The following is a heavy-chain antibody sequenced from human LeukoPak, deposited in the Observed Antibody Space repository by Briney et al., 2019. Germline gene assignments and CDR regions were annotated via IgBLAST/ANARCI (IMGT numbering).Heavy chain of an antibody. Sequence: GGSLRLSCAASGFTFSSYAMHWVRQAPGKGLEWVAVISYDGSNKYYADSVKGRFTISRDNSKNTLYLQMNSLRAEDTAVYYCAKDLTAAAVNDAFDIWGQGTMVTVSS. D-gene: IGHD6-13*01. CDR1: GFTFSSYA. CDR3: AKDLTAAAVNDAFDI. J-gene: IGHJ3*02. V-gene: IGHV3-30-3*01. CDR2: ISYDGSNK.